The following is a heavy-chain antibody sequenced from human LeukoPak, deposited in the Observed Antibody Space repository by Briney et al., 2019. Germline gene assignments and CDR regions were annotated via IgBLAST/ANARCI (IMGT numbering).Heavy chain of an antibody. J-gene: IGHJ4*02. Sequence: SETLSLTCTVSGGSISSSSYSWSWIRQPPGKGLEWIGYIYYSGSTNYNPSLKSRVTISVDTSKNQFSLKLSSVTAADTAVYYCARGELLFSDFDYWGQGTLVTVSS. CDR3: ARGELLFSDFDY. CDR1: GGSISSSSYS. D-gene: IGHD1-26*01. CDR2: IYYSGST. V-gene: IGHV4-61*01.